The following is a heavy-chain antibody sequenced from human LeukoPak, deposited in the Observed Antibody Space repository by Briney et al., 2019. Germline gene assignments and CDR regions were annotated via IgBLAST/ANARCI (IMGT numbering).Heavy chain of an antibody. Sequence: PGGSLRLSCAASGLTVSSNYMSWVRQAPGRGLEWVSVIYSGGTTDYADSVKGRFTISRDNSKNTLYLQMNNLRAEDTAVYYCARSASSGWYSFDYWGQGALITVSS. CDR2: IYSGGTT. CDR1: GLTVSSNY. D-gene: IGHD6-19*01. V-gene: IGHV3-66*02. CDR3: ARSASSGWYSFDY. J-gene: IGHJ4*02.